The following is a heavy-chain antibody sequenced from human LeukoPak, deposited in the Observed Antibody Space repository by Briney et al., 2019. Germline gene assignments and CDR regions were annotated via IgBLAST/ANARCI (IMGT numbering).Heavy chain of an antibody. J-gene: IGHJ4*02. CDR1: GGSISRSSYY. CDR3: ARQHPIYDSSGYDDY. Sequence: KASGTLSLTCTVSGGSISRSSYYWGWIRQPPGKGLEWIGSIFYSGSTYYNPSLKSRVTISVDTSKNQFSLKLSSVTAADTAVYYCARQHPIYDSSGYDDYWGQGTLVTVSS. V-gene: IGHV4-39*01. CDR2: IFYSGST. D-gene: IGHD3-22*01.